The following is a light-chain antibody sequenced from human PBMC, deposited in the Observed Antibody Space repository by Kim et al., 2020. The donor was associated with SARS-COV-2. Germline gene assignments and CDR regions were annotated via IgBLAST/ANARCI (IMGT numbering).Light chain of an antibody. J-gene: IGLJ3*02. Sequence: QSVLTQPPSASGTPGQRVTISCSGSSSNVDTYYVYWYQQLPGTAPKLLIYRNNQRPSGVPDRFSGSKTGTSASLAISGLRSEDEADYYCAAWDDSESGVFGGGTQLTVL. V-gene: IGLV1-47*01. CDR3: AAWDDSESGV. CDR1: SSNVDTYY. CDR2: RNN.